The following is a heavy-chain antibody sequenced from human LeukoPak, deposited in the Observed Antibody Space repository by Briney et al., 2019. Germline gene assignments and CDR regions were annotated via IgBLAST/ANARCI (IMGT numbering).Heavy chain of an antibody. CDR1: GGTFSSYA. CDR2: IIPIFGTA. CDR3: ARGDSESYYRLDY. Sequence: SAKVSCKASGGTFSSYAISWVRQAPGQGLEWMGGIIPIFGTANYAQKFQGRVTITTDESTSTAYMELSSLRSEDTAVYYCARGDSESYYRLDYWGQGALVTVSS. J-gene: IGHJ4*02. V-gene: IGHV1-69*05. D-gene: IGHD1-26*01.